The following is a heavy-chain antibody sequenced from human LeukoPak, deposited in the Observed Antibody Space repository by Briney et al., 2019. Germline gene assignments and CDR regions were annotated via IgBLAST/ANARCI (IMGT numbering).Heavy chain of an antibody. J-gene: IGHJ4*02. CDR2: IRGSGGST. Sequence: GGSLRLSCAASGFTFSSYAMSWVRQAPGKGLEWVSAIRGSGGSTYYADSVKGRFTISRDNSKNTLYLQMNSLRAEDTAVYYCAKDLRYGDYRGHYWGQGTLVTVSS. D-gene: IGHD4-17*01. CDR1: GFTFSSYA. V-gene: IGHV3-23*01. CDR3: AKDLRYGDYRGHY.